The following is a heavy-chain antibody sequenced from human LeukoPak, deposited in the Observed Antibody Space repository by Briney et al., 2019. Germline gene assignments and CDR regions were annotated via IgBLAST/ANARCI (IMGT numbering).Heavy chain of an antibody. V-gene: IGHV1-18*01. D-gene: IGHD3-22*01. CDR3: ARDYYDSSGGNWFDP. Sequence: VASVKVSCQASGYTFTSYGISWVRQAPGQGLEWMGWISAYNGNTNYAQKLQGRVTMTTDTSTSTAYMELRSLRSDDTAVYYCARDYYDSSGGNWFDPWGQGTLVTVSS. CDR1: GYTFTSYG. J-gene: IGHJ5*02. CDR2: ISAYNGNT.